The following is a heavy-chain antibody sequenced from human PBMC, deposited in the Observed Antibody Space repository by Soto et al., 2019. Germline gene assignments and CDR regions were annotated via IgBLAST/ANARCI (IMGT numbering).Heavy chain of an antibody. D-gene: IGHD3-22*01. CDR2: ISYDGSNK. V-gene: IGHV3-30*18. J-gene: IGHJ6*02. CDR3: AKERRVYYDSSGYYYYYYYGMDV. CDR1: GFTFNSYG. Sequence: GGSLRLSCAASGFTFNSYGMHWVRQAPGKGLEWVAVISYDGSNKYYADSVKGRFTISRDNSKNTPYLQMNSLRAEDTAVYYCAKERRVYYDSSGYYYYYYYGMDVWGQGTTVTAP.